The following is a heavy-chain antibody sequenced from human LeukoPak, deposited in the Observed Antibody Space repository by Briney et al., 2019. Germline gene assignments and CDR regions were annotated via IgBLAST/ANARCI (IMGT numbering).Heavy chain of an antibody. CDR3: ARQIVTTIGLGMDV. CDR2: ISSSSYI. V-gene: IGHV3-21*01. CDR1: GFTFSSYS. Sequence: GGSLRLSCAASGFTFSSYSMNWVRQAPGKGLEWVSSISSSSYIYYADSVKGRFTISRDNAKNSLYLQMNSLRAEDAAVYYCARQIVTTIGLGMDVWGQGTTVTVSS. J-gene: IGHJ6*02. D-gene: IGHD5-12*01.